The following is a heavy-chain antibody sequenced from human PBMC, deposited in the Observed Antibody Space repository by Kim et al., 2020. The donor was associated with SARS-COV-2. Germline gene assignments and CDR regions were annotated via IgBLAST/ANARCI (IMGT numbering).Heavy chain of an antibody. CDR3: ARGAGGGNSGYAFDI. J-gene: IGHJ3*02. Sequence: GGSLRLSCAASGFTVSSNYMSWVRQAPGKGLEWVSVIYSGGSTYYADSVKGRFTISRDNSKNTLYLQMNSLRAEDTAVYYCARGAGGGNSGYAFDIWGQGTMVTVSS. CDR1: GFTVSSNY. CDR2: IYSGGST. D-gene: IGHD2-21*02. V-gene: IGHV3-66*02.